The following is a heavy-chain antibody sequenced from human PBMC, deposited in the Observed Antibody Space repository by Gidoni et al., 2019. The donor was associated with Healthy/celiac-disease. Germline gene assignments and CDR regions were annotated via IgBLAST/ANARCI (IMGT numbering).Heavy chain of an antibody. Sequence: EVQLVESGGGLIQPGGSLRLSCAASGFTVSSNYMSWVRQAPGKGLEWVSVIYSGGSTYYADSVKGRFTISRDNSKNTLYLQMNSLRAEDTAVYYCARDKVNSSGWYTKGYYYYGMDVWGQGTTVTVSS. V-gene: IGHV3-53*01. CDR2: IYSGGST. CDR3: ARDKVNSSGWYTKGYYYYGMDV. CDR1: GFTVSSNY. J-gene: IGHJ6*02. D-gene: IGHD6-19*01.